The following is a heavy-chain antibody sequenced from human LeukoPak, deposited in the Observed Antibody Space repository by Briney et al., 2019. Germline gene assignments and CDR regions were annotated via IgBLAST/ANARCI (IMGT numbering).Heavy chain of an antibody. Sequence: PSETLSLTCTVSGGSISGYYWSWIRQPPGKGLEWIGEINHSGSTNYNPSLKSRVTISVDTSKNQFSLKLSSVTAADTAVYYCASGTTVTTMGIYYYYGMDVWGQGTTVTVSS. CDR1: GGSISGYY. D-gene: IGHD4-17*01. V-gene: IGHV4-34*01. J-gene: IGHJ6*02. CDR3: ASGTTVTTMGIYYYYGMDV. CDR2: INHSGST.